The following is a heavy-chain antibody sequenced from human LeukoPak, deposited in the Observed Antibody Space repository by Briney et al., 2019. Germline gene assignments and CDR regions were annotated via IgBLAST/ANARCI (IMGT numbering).Heavy chain of an antibody. CDR2: INPSGGST. V-gene: IGHV1-46*01. CDR1: GYTFTSYY. J-gene: IGHJ6*03. D-gene: IGHD3-3*01. Sequence: GASVKVSCKASGYTFTSYYMHWVRQAPGQGLEWMGIINPSGGSTSYAQKFQGRVTMTRDMSTSTVYMELSSLRSEDTAVYYCARDLPTMRRDFWSGSIMIAYYYYMDVWGKGTTVTVSS. CDR3: ARDLPTMRRDFWSGSIMIAYYYYMDV.